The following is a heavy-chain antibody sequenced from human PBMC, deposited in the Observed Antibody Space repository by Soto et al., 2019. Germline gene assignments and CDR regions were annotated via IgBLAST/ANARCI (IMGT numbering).Heavy chain of an antibody. CDR2: INSDGSYT. D-gene: IGHD3-22*01. J-gene: IGHJ4*02. Sequence: GGSLRLSCEASGFTFSIYWMHWVRQAPGEGLVWVSRINSDGSYTNYADSVKGRFTISRDNAKNTLYLQMNSLRAEDTAVYYCASPRDYDSSGYLGYWGQGTLVTVSS. CDR3: ASPRDYDSSGYLGY. V-gene: IGHV3-74*01. CDR1: GFTFSIYW.